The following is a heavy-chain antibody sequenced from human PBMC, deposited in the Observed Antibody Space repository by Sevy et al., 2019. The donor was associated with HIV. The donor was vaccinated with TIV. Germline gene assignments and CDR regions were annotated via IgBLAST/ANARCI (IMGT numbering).Heavy chain of an antibody. CDR3: AKDAYYDYVWGSYRYTPDAFDI. D-gene: IGHD3-16*02. V-gene: IGHV3-30*18. J-gene: IGHJ3*02. Sequence: GGSLRLSCAASGCTFSSYGMHWVRQAPGKGLEWVAVISYDGSNKYYADSVKGRFTISRDNSKKTLYLQMNSLRAEDTAVYYCAKDAYYDYVWGSYRYTPDAFDIWGQGTMVTVSS. CDR2: ISYDGSNK. CDR1: GCTFSSYG.